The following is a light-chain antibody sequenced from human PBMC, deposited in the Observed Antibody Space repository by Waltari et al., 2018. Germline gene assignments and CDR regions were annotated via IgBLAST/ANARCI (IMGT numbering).Light chain of an antibody. V-gene: IGKV3-11*01. CDR2: DAS. Sequence: EIVLTQSPGTLSLSPGERATLSCRASQSISSHLAWYQQKPGQAPRLLICDASKRATGIPARFSGSGSGTDFTLTISSLEPEDFAVYYCQQPPLTVGGGTKVEI. CDR1: QSISSH. J-gene: IGKJ4*01. CDR3: QQPPLT.